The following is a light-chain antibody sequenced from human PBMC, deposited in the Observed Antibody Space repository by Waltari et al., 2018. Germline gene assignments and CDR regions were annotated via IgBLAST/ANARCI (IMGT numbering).Light chain of an antibody. Sequence: QSALTQPASVSGPPGQSITIPCTGTSSAVGNYNLVPWYQQHPGKAPKLMISAGSKRPSGVSNRFSGSKSGNTASLTISGLQAEDEADYYCCSYAGSSTYVFGTGTKVTVL. J-gene: IGLJ1*01. CDR1: SSAVGNYNL. CDR3: CSYAGSSTYV. V-gene: IGLV2-23*01. CDR2: AGS.